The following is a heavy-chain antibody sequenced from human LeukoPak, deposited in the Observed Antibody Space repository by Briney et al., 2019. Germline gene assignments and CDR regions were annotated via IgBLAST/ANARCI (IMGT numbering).Heavy chain of an antibody. CDR1: GYTFTSYY. CDR3: ATTPYGSGSNWFDP. CDR2: IIPILGIA. Sequence: ASVKVSCKASGYTFTSYYMHWVRQAPGQGLEWMGRIIPILGIANYAQKFQGRVTMTEDTSTDTAYMELSSLRSEDTAVYYCATTPYGSGSNWFDPWGQGTLVTVSS. D-gene: IGHD3-10*01. V-gene: IGHV1-46*01. J-gene: IGHJ5*02.